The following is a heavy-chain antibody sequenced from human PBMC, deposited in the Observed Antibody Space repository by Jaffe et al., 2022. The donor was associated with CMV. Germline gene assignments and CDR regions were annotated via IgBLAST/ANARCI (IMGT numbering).Heavy chain of an antibody. D-gene: IGHD3-3*01. CDR3: ARVYYDPFEPFVRWFDP. CDR2: IIPILGIA. J-gene: IGHJ5*02. V-gene: IGHV1-69*09. CDR1: GGTFSSYA. Sequence: QVQLVQSGAEVKKPGSSVKVSCKASGGTFSSYAISWVRQAPGQGLEWMGRIIPILGIANYAQKFQGRVTITADKSTSTAYMELSSLRSEDTAVYYCARVYYDPFEPFVRWFDPWGQGTLVTVSS.